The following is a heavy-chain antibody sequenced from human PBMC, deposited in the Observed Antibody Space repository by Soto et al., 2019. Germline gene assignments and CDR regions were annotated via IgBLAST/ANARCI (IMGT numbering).Heavy chain of an antibody. D-gene: IGHD5-12*01. CDR1: GHKFTDYW. CDR3: ASQLRYPGYDYGYDY. CDR2: IYPGDSDT. Sequence: PGESLKISCKESGHKFTDYWIAWVRQKPGQGLEWVGIIYPGDSDTRYGPSFEGLVTISADKSIGTAFLQWNSLRASDTAIYYCASQLRYPGYDYGYDYWGQGTLVTLSS. J-gene: IGHJ4*02. V-gene: IGHV5-51*01.